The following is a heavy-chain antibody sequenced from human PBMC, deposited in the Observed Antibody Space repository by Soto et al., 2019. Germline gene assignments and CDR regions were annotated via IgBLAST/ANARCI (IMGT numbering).Heavy chain of an antibody. CDR1: EFTVSSNY. J-gene: IGHJ6*02. D-gene: IGHD7-27*01. V-gene: IGHV3-53*01. CDR2: IYSAGNT. CDR3: ARDLTVTHNVYGMDV. Sequence: EVQLVESGGGLIQPAGSLRLSCVASEFTVSSNYMSWVRQAPGKGLEWVSLIYSAGNTYYADSVKGRFTISRDNSKNMLYLEMNSLRAEDTGVYYCARDLTVTHNVYGMDVWGQGTTVTVSS.